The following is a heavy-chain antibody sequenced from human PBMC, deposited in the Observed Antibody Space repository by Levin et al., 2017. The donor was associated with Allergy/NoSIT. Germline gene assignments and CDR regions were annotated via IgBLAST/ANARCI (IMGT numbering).Heavy chain of an antibody. CDR1: GFTFSDYY. CDR3: ASMTVRGVITHLSNWYFDR. CDR2: ISSSSSYT. Sequence: PGGSLRLSCAASGFTFSDYYMSWIRQAPGKGLEWVSYISSSSSYTNYADSVKGRFTISRDNAKNSLYLQMNSLRAEDTAVYYCASMTVRGVITHLSNWYFDRWGRGTLVTVSS. J-gene: IGHJ2*01. V-gene: IGHV3-11*03. D-gene: IGHD3-10*01.